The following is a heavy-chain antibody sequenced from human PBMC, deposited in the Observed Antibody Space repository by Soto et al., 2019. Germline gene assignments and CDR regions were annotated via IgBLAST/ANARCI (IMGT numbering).Heavy chain of an antibody. D-gene: IGHD5-18*01. CDR2: IIPIFGTA. Sequence: QVQLVQSGAEVKKPGSSVKVSCKASGGTFSSYAISWVRQAPGQGLEWMGGIIPIFGTANYAQKFQGRVTITADESTSTAYMELSSLRSEDTAVYYCARGWDTAMGKRVDYYDGMDVWGQGTTVTVSS. V-gene: IGHV1-69*12. CDR1: GGTFSSYA. CDR3: ARGWDTAMGKRVDYYDGMDV. J-gene: IGHJ6*02.